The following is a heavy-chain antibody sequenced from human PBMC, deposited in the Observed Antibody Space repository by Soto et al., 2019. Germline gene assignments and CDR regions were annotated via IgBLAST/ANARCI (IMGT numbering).Heavy chain of an antibody. CDR1: GFTFSSYG. V-gene: IGHV3-33*06. CDR2: ISCSGSNT. J-gene: IGHJ6*02. Sequence: GGSLRLSCAASGFTFSSYGMHWVRQAPGKGLEWVSVISCSGSNTYYADSVKGRFTISRDNSKNTLYLQMNSLRAEDTAVYYCAKDLSTVTIAMDVWGQGTTVT. D-gene: IGHD4-17*01. CDR3: AKDLSTVTIAMDV.